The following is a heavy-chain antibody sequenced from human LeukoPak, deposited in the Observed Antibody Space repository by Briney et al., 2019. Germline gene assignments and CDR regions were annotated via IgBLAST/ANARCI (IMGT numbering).Heavy chain of an antibody. J-gene: IGHJ6*03. CDR1: GYTFSDYY. V-gene: IGHV1-2*02. CDR2: INPNSGGT. CDR3: ARDQVVRGVSKKDYYYYMDV. Sequence: ASVKVSCKASGYTFSDYYMHWVRQAPGQRLEWMAWINPNSGGTNYAQKFQGRVTMTRDTSISTAYMELSRLRSDDTAVYYCARDQVVRGVSKKDYYYYMDVWGKGTTVTISS. D-gene: IGHD3-10*01.